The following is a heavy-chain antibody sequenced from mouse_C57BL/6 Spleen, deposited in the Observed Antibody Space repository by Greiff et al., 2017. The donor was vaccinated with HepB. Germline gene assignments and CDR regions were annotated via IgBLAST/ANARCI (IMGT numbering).Heavy chain of an antibody. V-gene: IGHV1-61*01. J-gene: IGHJ2*01. CDR1: GYTFTSYW. D-gene: IGHD1-2*01. Sequence: QVQLKESGAELVRPGSSVKLSCKASGYTFTSYWMDWVKQRPGQGLEWIGNIYPSDSETHYNQKFKDKATLTVDKSSSTAYMQLSSLTSEDSAVYYCARNYGPWDYFDYWGQGTTLTVSS. CDR2: IYPSDSET. CDR3: ARNYGPWDYFDY.